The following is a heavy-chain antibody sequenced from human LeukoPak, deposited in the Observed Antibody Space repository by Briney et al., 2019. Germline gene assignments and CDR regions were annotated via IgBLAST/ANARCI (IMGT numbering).Heavy chain of an antibody. J-gene: IGHJ4*02. CDR1: GFIFGNYW. Sequence: GGSLTLSCVASGFIFGNYWMTWVRQAPGKGLEWVAIIRQDGSEKDYVDSVKGRFTISRDNAKNSVHLQMNSLRDEDTAGYYCAKEEPTYDSSGYYDPDYFDYWGQGTLVTVSS. V-gene: IGHV3-7*03. CDR3: AKEEPTYDSSGYYDPDYFDY. CDR2: IRQDGSEK. D-gene: IGHD3-22*01.